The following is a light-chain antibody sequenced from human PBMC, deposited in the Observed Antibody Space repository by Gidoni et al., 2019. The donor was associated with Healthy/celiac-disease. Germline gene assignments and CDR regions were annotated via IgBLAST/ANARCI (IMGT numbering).Light chain of an antibody. Sequence: QSVLTQPPSASGTPGQRVTISCSGSSSNIGSNTVNWYQQLPGTAPKLLIYSNNQRPSGVHDRFSGSKSGTSASLAISGLQSEDEADDYCAAWDDSLNGWVFGGGTKLTVL. J-gene: IGLJ3*02. CDR3: AAWDDSLNGWV. CDR1: SSNIGSNT. CDR2: SNN. V-gene: IGLV1-44*01.